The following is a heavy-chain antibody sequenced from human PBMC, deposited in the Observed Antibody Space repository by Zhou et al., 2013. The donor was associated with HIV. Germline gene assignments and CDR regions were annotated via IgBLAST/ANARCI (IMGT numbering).Heavy chain of an antibody. CDR2: IIPILGIA. D-gene: IGHD5-12*01. Sequence: QVQLVQSGAEVKKPGSSVKVSCKASGGTFSSYAISWVRQAPGQGLEWMGRIIPILGIANYAQKFQGRVTITADKSTSTAYMELSSLRSEDTAVYYCAREGLGYSGYDSGGYNWFDPWGQGTLVTVSS. CDR3: AREGLGYSGYDSGGYNWFDP. V-gene: IGHV1-69*04. J-gene: IGHJ5*02. CDR1: GGTFSSYA.